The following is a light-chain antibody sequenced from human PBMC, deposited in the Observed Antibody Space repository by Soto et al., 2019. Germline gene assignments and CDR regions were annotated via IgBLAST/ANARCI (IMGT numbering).Light chain of an antibody. CDR1: QSIVTY. Sequence: DIQMNQSPSSLSASVGDRVTITCRASQSIVTYLNWYLQKPGKAPKLLIYAASNLQSGVPSRCSGSGSGTDITLTISSLQAEDFATYFCQQSYSTPPWTFGQGTKVEIK. CDR3: QQSYSTPPWT. CDR2: AAS. V-gene: IGKV1-39*01. J-gene: IGKJ1*01.